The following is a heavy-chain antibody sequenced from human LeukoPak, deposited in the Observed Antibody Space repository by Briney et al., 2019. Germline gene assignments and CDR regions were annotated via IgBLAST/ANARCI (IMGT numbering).Heavy chain of an antibody. J-gene: IGHJ4*02. V-gene: IGHV3-48*03. Sequence: GSLRPSCAASGFTFSTYHMNWVRQAPGKGLEWISYISGSGNTKYYADSVKGRFTISRDNAKNSLFLQMNSLRAEDTAVYYCAKVLSGGDSVGWYFDYWGQGTLVTVSS. CDR2: ISGSGNTK. CDR3: AKVLSGGDSVGWYFDY. D-gene: IGHD2-21*02. CDR1: GFTFSTYH.